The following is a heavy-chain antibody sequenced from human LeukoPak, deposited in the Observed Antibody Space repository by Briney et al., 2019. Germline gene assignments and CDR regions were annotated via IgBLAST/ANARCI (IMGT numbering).Heavy chain of an antibody. D-gene: IGHD2-2*01. Sequence: GGSLRLTCAAPGFTFDEYAMNWVRQAPGKGLEWVSLISGDGGVTYYADSVKGRFTISRGNSKNSVYLQMNSLRPEDTALYYCAKSASPPDASDIWGQGTMVTVSS. V-gene: IGHV3-43*02. J-gene: IGHJ3*02. CDR1: GFTFDEYA. CDR3: AKSASPPDASDI. CDR2: ISGDGGVT.